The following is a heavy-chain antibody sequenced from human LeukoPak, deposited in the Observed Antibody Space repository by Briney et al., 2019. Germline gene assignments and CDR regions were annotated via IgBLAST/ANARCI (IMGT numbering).Heavy chain of an antibody. V-gene: IGHV1-2*02. D-gene: IGHD3-3*01. CDR3: AREPYDFWTPEGLFDP. CDR1: GYTFTGYY. Sequence: ASVKVSCKASGYTFTGYYIHWVRQAHGQGLEWMGWINPNSGGTNYAQKFQGRVTMTRGPSISTAYMELSRLRSDDTAVYYCAREPYDFWTPEGLFDPWGQGTLVTVSS. CDR2: INPNSGGT. J-gene: IGHJ5*02.